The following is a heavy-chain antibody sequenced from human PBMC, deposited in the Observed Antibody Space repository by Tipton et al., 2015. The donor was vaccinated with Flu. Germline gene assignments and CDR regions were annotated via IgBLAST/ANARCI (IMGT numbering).Heavy chain of an antibody. V-gene: IGHV4-34*01. CDR3: ARHTRIALGGLNWFDP. Sequence: TLSLTCAVYGGSLSGYYWSWIRQSPGKGLEWIGEINHSGSTNYNPSLKSRLTISLDMSKNQFSLNLYSVSAADAAVYYCARHTRIALGGLNWFDPWGQGTLVTVSS. CDR2: INHSGST. CDR1: GGSLSGYY. J-gene: IGHJ5*02. D-gene: IGHD2-8*01.